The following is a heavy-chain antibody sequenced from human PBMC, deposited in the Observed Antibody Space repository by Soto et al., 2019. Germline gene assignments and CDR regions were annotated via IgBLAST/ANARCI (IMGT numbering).Heavy chain of an antibody. CDR3: ARAAGGGYCSGGSCYSRAFDI. J-gene: IGHJ3*02. V-gene: IGHV4-38-2*01. Sequence: SETLSLTCAVSGYSISSGYYWGWILQPPGKGLEWIGSIYHSGSTYYNPSLKSRVTISVDTSKNQFSLKLSSVTAADTAVYYCARAAGGGYCSGGSCYSRAFDIWGQGTMVTVSS. CDR2: IYHSGST. D-gene: IGHD2-15*01. CDR1: GYSISSGYY.